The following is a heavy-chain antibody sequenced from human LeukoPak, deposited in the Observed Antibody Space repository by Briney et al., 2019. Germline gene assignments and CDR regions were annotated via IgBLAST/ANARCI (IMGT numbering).Heavy chain of an antibody. D-gene: IGHD2-21*02. CDR1: GGSISSYY. J-gene: IGHJ5*02. Sequence: PSETLSLTCTVSGGSISSYYWSWIRQPPGKGLEWIGYIYYSGSTNYNPSLKSRVTISVDTSKNQFSLKLSSVTAADTAVYYCARDLRPPYCGGDCNKNWFDPWGQGTVVTVSS. CDR3: ARDLRPPYCGGDCNKNWFDP. CDR2: IYYSGST. V-gene: IGHV4-59*01.